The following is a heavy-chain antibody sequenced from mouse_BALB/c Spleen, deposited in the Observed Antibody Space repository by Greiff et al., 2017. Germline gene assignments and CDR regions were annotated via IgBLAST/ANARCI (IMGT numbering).Heavy chain of an antibody. Sequence: QVQLQQSGPGLVAPSQSLSITCTVSGFSLTSYDISWIRQPPGKGLEWLGVIWTGGGTNYNSAFMSRLSISKDNSKSQVFLKMNSLQTDDTAIYYCVRDQGWLLRDYYAMDYWGQGTSVTVSS. D-gene: IGHD2-3*01. J-gene: IGHJ4*01. CDR3: VRDQGWLLRDYYAMDY. V-gene: IGHV2-9-2*01. CDR1: GFSLTSYD. CDR2: IWTGGGT.